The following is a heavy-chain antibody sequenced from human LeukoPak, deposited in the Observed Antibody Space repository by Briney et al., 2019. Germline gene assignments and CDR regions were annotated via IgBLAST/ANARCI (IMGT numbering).Heavy chain of an antibody. Sequence: SQTLSLTCAISGDSVSSNSAAWNWIRQSPSRGLEWLGRTYYRSKWYNDYAVSVKSRITINPDTSKNQFSLKLSSVTAADTAVYYCARDSGSGGSYYPDYWGQGTLVTVSS. CDR2: TYYRSKWYN. V-gene: IGHV6-1*01. J-gene: IGHJ4*02. CDR3: ARDSGSGGSYYPDY. D-gene: IGHD1-26*01. CDR1: GDSVSSNSAA.